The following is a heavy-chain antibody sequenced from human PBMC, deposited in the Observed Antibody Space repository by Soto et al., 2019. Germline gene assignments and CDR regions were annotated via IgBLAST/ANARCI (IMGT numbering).Heavy chain of an antibody. Sequence: QVQLVESGGGVVQPGRSLRLSCAASGFTFSSYGMHWVRQAPGKGLEWVAVISYDGSNKYYADSVKGRFTISRDNSKNTLYLQMNSLRAEDTAVYYCSKDAAPTIYDRSGYYYAPPLLDYGGQGTLVTFSS. CDR3: SKDAAPTIYDRSGYYYAPPLLDY. V-gene: IGHV3-30*18. J-gene: IGHJ4*02. CDR2: ISYDGSNK. CDR1: GFTFSSYG. D-gene: IGHD3-22*01.